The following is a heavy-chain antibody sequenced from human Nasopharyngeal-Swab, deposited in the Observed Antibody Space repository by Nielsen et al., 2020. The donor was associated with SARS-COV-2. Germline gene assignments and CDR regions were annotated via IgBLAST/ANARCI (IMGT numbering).Heavy chain of an antibody. CDR3: ALAVYDYIDY. D-gene: IGHD5/OR15-5a*01. J-gene: IGHJ4*02. CDR1: GFTFSSYG. Sequence: GESLKISCAASGFTFSSYGTHWVRQAPGKGLEWVAVISYDGSNKYYADSVKGRFTISRDNSKNTLYLQMNSLRAEDTAVYYCALAVYDYIDYWGQGTLVTVSS. V-gene: IGHV3-30*03. CDR2: ISYDGSNK.